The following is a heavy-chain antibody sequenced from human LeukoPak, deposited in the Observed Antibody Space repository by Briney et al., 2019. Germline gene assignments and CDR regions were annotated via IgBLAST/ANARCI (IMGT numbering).Heavy chain of an antibody. CDR2: ISSSSSYI. CDR1: GFTFSSYS. J-gene: IGHJ4*02. D-gene: IGHD2-15*01. CDR3: ARLMVAATEWFDY. Sequence: GGSLRLSCAASGFTFSSYSMNWVRQAPGKGLEWVSSISSSSSYIYYADSVKGRFTISRDNAKNSLYLQMNSLRAEDTAVYYCARLMVAATEWFDYWGQGTLVTVSS. V-gene: IGHV3-21*01.